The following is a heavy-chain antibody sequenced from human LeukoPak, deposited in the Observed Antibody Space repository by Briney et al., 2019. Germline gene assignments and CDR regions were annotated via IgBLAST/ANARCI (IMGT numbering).Heavy chain of an antibody. D-gene: IGHD4-17*01. CDR3: ARGRGMTTVTR. J-gene: IGHJ4*02. CDR1: GYTFTSYY. V-gene: IGHV1-46*01. CDR2: INPSGGST. Sequence: ASVKVSCKAAGYTFTSYYMHWVRQAPGQGREWMGIINPSGGSTSYAQKFQGRVTMTRDMSTRTVSMELSSLRSEDTAVYYCARGRGMTTVTRWGQGTLVTVSS.